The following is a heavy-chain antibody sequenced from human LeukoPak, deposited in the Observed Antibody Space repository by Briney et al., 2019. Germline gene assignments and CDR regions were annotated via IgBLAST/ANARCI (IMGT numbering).Heavy chain of an antibody. CDR1: GFTVSSNY. V-gene: IGHV3-53*01. J-gene: IGHJ2*01. Sequence: PGGSLRLSCAASGFTVSSNYMSWVRQPPGKGLEWVSVIYSGVSTYYADSVKGRFTISRDNSKNTLYLQMNSLRAEDTALYYCARDRRYYDSSGYYFHWYFDLWGRGTLVTVSS. CDR2: IYSGVST. D-gene: IGHD3-22*01. CDR3: ARDRRYYDSSGYYFHWYFDL.